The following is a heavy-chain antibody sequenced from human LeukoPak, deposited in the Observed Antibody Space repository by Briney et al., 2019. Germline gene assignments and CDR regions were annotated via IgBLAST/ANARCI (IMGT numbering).Heavy chain of an antibody. CDR2: AYISANN. CDR3: ARDSIDHIAVPTTGDI. J-gene: IGHJ3*02. Sequence: SETLSLTCTVSGGSIVSYYWSWIRQPAGKGLEWIGRAYISANNNYNPSLKSRVTMSVDPSKNQLSLKLTFVTAADTAVYYCARDSIDHIAVPTTGDIWGQGAMVVASS. D-gene: IGHD6-19*01. CDR1: GGSIVSYY. V-gene: IGHV4-4*07.